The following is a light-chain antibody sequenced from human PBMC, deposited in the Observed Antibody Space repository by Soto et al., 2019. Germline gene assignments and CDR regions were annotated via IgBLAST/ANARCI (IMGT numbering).Light chain of an antibody. CDR2: SIN. J-gene: IGLJ3*02. CDR1: TGAVTSGYY. V-gene: IGLV7-43*01. CDR3: LLYYGGAQV. Sequence: QAVVTQEPSLTVSPGGTVTLTCASSTGAVTSGYYPNWFQQKPGQPPRPLIYSINNKHSWTPARFSGSLLGDKAALTLSGVQPEDEADYYCLLYYGGAQVFGGGTKLTVL.